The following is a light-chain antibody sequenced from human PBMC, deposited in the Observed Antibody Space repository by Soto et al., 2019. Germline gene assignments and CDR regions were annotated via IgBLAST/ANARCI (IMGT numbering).Light chain of an antibody. Sequence: DIQMTQSTSTLSASVGDRVTITCRASQSINRWLAWYQQKPGKAPKLLIYKASTLESGVPSRFSGGGLGTEFSLNITSLQPDDFATYYCQQYSTYPYILGQGTKVEIK. V-gene: IGKV1-5*03. J-gene: IGKJ2*01. CDR3: QQYSTYPYI. CDR1: QSINRW. CDR2: KAS.